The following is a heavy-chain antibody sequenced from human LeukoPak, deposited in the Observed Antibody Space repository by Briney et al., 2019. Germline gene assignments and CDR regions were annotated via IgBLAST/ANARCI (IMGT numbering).Heavy chain of an antibody. V-gene: IGHV3-30*18. J-gene: IGHJ3*02. CDR2: ISYDGSNK. Sequence: PGRSLRLSCAASGFTFSGYGMHWVRQAPGKGLEWVAVISYDGSNKYYADSVKGRFTISRDNSKNTLYLQMNSLRAEDTAVYYCAKLLTTVENDAFDIWGQGTMVTVSS. D-gene: IGHD4-23*01. CDR3: AKLLTTVENDAFDI. CDR1: GFTFSGYG.